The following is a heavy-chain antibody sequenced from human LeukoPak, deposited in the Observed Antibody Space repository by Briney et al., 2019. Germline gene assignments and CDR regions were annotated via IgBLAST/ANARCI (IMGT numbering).Heavy chain of an antibody. Sequence: GGALRLSCAASGFTFSDYYMSWIRQAPGKGLEWVSYIISSSDYTNYADSVKGRFTISRDNARNSLYLQMNSLRAEDTAVYYCAGGTPGTWGFDYWGQGILVTVSS. V-gene: IGHV3-11*06. CDR2: IISSSDYT. CDR1: GFTFSDYY. J-gene: IGHJ4*02. D-gene: IGHD1-1*01. CDR3: AGGTPGTWGFDY.